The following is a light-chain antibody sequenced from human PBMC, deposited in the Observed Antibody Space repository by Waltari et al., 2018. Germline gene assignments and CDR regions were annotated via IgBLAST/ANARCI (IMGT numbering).Light chain of an antibody. V-gene: IGKV1-39*01. CDR1: QSISTS. Sequence: DIQMTQSPPSLSASVGDRVTITCRATQSISTSLNWYQHKAGKAPKLLIYGASTLERGVPSRCSGSGSGTDFTLTINSLRPEDFATYYCQQSYTAPFTFGPGTRVDLK. CDR2: GAS. CDR3: QQSYTAPFT. J-gene: IGKJ3*01.